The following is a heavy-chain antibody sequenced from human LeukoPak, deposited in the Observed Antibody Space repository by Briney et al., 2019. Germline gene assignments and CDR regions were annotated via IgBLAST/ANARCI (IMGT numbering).Heavy chain of an antibody. Sequence: GGTLRLSCAASGFTFINYGMTWVRQAPGKGLEWVATIGDSNTKTYYADSVKGRFTISRDNSKNPLFLQMNSLRAEDTAVYYCAKGKWGLTINNFDVWGQGTMVTVSS. V-gene: IGHV3-23*01. D-gene: IGHD4/OR15-4a*01. CDR2: IGDSNTKT. CDR3: AKGKWGLTINNFDV. J-gene: IGHJ3*01. CDR1: GFTFINYG.